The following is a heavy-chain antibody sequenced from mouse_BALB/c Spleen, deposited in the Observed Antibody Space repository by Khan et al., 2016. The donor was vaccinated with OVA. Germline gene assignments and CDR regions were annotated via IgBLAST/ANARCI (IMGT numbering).Heavy chain of an antibody. CDR2: ILPGSGRN. D-gene: IGHD1-1*01. Sequence: QVQLQQSGAELMKPGASVKISCKATGYTFSSYWIEWVKQRPGHGLEWIGEILPGSGRNNYNEKFKGKATFTADTSSNTAYMQLSSLTSGDSAVYYCARGNYYGSSSWFGYWGQGTLVTVSA. J-gene: IGHJ3*01. V-gene: IGHV1-9*01. CDR1: GYTFSSYW. CDR3: ARGNYYGSSSWFGY.